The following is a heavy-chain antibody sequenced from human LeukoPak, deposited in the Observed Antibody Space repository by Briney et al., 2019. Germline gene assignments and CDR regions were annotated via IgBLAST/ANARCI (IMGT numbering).Heavy chain of an antibody. CDR1: GFTFFTFG. Sequence: PGGSLILACAASGFTFFTFGKYCVRQAPGKGLEWVAFIRYDGSPTYYADSVKGRFTISRDNSKNTLYLQMNSLRAEDTAVYYWVKYWEIHPYFDYWGEDPLVSVST. D-gene: IGHD1-26*01. CDR2: IRYDGSPT. V-gene: IGHV3-30*02. CDR3: VKYWEIHPYFDY. J-gene: IGHJ4*02.